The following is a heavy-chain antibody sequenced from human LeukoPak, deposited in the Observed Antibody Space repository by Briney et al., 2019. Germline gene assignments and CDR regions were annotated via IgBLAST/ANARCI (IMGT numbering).Heavy chain of an antibody. CDR3: VKYQTGTWTSYDSSDI. D-gene: IGHD3-16*01. V-gene: IGHV3-21*01. J-gene: IGHJ3*02. CDR2: INGESTFK. Sequence: PGGSLRLSCTASGFSFSSPGMNWVRQAPGKGLEWVSSINGESTFKVYADSVKGRFTISRDNAKNSLYLQMDSLRAEDTAIYYCVKYQTGTWTSYDSSDIWGRGTLVTVSS. CDR1: GFSFSSPG.